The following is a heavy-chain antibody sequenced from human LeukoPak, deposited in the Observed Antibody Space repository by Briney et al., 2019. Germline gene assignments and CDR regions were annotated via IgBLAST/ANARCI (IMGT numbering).Heavy chain of an antibody. Sequence: ASVKVSCKASGYTFTIYGISWVRQAPGQGLEWMGWISAYNGNTNYAQKLQGRVTMTTDTSTSPAYMELRSLRSDDTAVYYCGTIFYYYDSSGPIQHWGQGTLVTVSS. CDR2: ISAYNGNT. J-gene: IGHJ1*01. V-gene: IGHV1-18*01. D-gene: IGHD3-22*01. CDR3: GTIFYYYDSSGPIQH. CDR1: GYTFTIYG.